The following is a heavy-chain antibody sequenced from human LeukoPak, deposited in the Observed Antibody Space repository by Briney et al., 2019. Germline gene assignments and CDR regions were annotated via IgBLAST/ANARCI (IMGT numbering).Heavy chain of an antibody. V-gene: IGHV3-9*01. CDR1: GFTFDDCA. Sequence: PGRSLRLSCAASGFTFDDCAMHWVRQAPGKGLEWVSGISWNSGSIGYADSVKGRFTISRDNAKNSLYLQMNSLRAEDTALYYCAKDLAAAAFYYFDYWGQGTLVTVSS. CDR2: ISWNSGSI. D-gene: IGHD6-13*01. J-gene: IGHJ4*02. CDR3: AKDLAAAAFYYFDY.